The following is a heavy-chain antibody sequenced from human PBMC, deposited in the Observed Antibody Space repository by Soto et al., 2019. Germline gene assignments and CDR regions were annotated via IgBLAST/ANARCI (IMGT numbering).Heavy chain of an antibody. Sequence: GGSLRLSCAASGFTFSDYYMSWIRQAPGKGLEWVSYISSSSSYTNYADSVKGRFTISRDNAKNSLYLQMNSLRAEDTAVYYCARALDYYYGMDVWGQGTTVTVSS. V-gene: IGHV3-11*06. J-gene: IGHJ6*02. CDR1: GFTFSDYY. CDR2: ISSSSSYT. CDR3: ARALDYYYGMDV.